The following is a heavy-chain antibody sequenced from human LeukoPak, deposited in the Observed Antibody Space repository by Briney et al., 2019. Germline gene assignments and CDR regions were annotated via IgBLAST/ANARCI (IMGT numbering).Heavy chain of an antibody. Sequence: ASVKVSCKVSGYTLTELSMHWVRQAPGQGLEWMGWISAYNGNTNYAQKLQGRVTMTTDTSTSTAYMELRSLRSDDTAVYYCARVISEQMYYYDSSGSHQGAFDIWGQGTMVTVSS. CDR1: GYTLTELS. V-gene: IGHV1-18*01. D-gene: IGHD3-22*01. CDR3: ARVISEQMYYYDSSGSHQGAFDI. J-gene: IGHJ3*02. CDR2: ISAYNGNT.